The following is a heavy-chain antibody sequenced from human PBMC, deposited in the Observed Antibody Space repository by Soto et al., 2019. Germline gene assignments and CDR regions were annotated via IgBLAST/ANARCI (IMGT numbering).Heavy chain of an antibody. CDR2: IYYSGST. CDR3: ARYYGDYVDYYYYGMDV. J-gene: IGHJ6*02. CDR1: DGSISSGGYY. D-gene: IGHD4-17*01. V-gene: IGHV4-31*03. Sequence: SETLSLTCTVSDGSISSGGYYCSRIRQHPGKGLEWIGYIYYSGSTYYNPSLKSRVTISVDTSKNQFSLKLSSVTAADTAVYYCARYYGDYVDYYYYGMDVWGQGTTVTSP.